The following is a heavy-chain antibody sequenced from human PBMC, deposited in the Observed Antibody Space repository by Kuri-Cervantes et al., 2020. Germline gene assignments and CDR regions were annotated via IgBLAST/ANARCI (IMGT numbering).Heavy chain of an antibody. V-gene: IGHV4-39*07. CDR3: ARVTLSIDYGDLDAFDI. Sequence: GSLRLSCTASGGSISSSSYYWGWIRQSPGKGLEWIGSFYYSGSTDYNPSLKSRVTISVDTSKNQFSLKLSSVTAADTAVYYCARVTLSIDYGDLDAFDIWGQGTMVTVSS. CDR2: FYYSGST. J-gene: IGHJ3*02. CDR1: GGSISSSSYY. D-gene: IGHD4-17*01.